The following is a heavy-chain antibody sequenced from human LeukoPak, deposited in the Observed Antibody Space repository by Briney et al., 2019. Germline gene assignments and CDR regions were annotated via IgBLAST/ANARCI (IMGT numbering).Heavy chain of an antibody. V-gene: IGHV3-23*01. D-gene: IGHD4-17*01. CDR3: AKDPNGDYVGAFDF. CDR2: ISGSGGTT. Sequence: GGSLRLSCAASGFTFDDYAMHWVRQAPGKGLEWVSVISGSGGTTHYADSVKGRFTISRDNSKNTLYLEMNSLRVGDTAMYYCAKDPNGDYVGAFDFWGQGTMVTVSS. CDR1: GFTFDDYA. J-gene: IGHJ3*01.